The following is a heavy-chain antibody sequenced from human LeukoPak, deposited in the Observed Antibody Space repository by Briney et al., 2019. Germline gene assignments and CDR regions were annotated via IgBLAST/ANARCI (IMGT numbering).Heavy chain of an antibody. CDR1: GFTFSSYG. V-gene: IGHV3-30*02. Sequence: PGGSLRLSCAASGFTFSSYGMHWVRQAPGKGLEWVAFIRYDGSNKYYADSVKGRFTISRDNSKNTLYLQMNSLRAEDTAVYYCAKAVGYCSGGSCYFDYWGQGTLVTVSS. D-gene: IGHD2-15*01. CDR3: AKAVGYCSGGSCYFDY. CDR2: IRYDGSNK. J-gene: IGHJ4*02.